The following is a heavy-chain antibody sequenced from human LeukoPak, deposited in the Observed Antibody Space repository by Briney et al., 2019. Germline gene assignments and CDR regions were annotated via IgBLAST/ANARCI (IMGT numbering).Heavy chain of an antibody. CDR3: ARGEVLRFLEWLPQEIFDY. Sequence: GASVRVSCKASGYTFTGYYMHWVRQAPGQGLEWMGWINPNSGGTNYAQKFQGRVTMTRDTSISTAYMELSRLRSDDTAVYYCARGEVLRFLEWLPQEIFDYWGQGTLVTVSS. CDR2: INPNSGGT. V-gene: IGHV1-2*02. CDR1: GYTFTGYY. D-gene: IGHD3-3*01. J-gene: IGHJ4*02.